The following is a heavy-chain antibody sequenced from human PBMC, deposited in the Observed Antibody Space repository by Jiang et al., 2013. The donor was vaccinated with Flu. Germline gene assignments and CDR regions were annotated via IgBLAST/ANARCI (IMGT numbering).Heavy chain of an antibody. CDR3: ARGVDTTPDFDS. CDR2: IYYTGNT. CDR1: GGTISSGGYY. V-gene: IGHV4-31*03. Sequence: PGLVKPSQTLSLTCTVFGGTISSGGYYWSWIRQHPGKGLEWIGYIYYTGNTHYNPSLRGRVSISIDTSQTQISLSLISVTAADTAVYFCARGVDTTPDFDSWGQGTLVTVSS. D-gene: IGHD5-18*01. J-gene: IGHJ4*02.